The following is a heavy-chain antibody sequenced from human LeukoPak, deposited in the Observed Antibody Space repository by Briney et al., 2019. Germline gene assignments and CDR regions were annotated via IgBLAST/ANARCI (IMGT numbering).Heavy chain of an antibody. J-gene: IGHJ4*02. CDR2: ISYDGSNK. CDR3: AKDSPMISGSSIDY. Sequence: PGRSLRLSCAASGFTFSSYGMHWVRQAPGKGLEWVAVISYDGSNKYYADSVKGRFTISRDNSKNTLYLQMNSLRTEDTAVYYCAKDSPMISGSSIDYWGQGTLVTVSS. V-gene: IGHV3-30*18. CDR1: GFTFSSYG. D-gene: IGHD3-22*01.